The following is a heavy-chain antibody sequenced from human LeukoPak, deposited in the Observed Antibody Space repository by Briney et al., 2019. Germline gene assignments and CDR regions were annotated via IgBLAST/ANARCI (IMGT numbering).Heavy chain of an antibody. J-gene: IGHJ4*02. Sequence: GGSLRLSCAASGFTFSDYYMSWIRQAPGKGLEWVSAISGSGGSTYYADSVKGRFTISRDNSKNTLYLQMNSLRAEDTAVYYCAKCRAQEAVENYFDYWGQGTLVTVSS. CDR1: GFTFSDYY. CDR3: AKCRAQEAVENYFDY. V-gene: IGHV3-23*01. CDR2: ISGSGGST.